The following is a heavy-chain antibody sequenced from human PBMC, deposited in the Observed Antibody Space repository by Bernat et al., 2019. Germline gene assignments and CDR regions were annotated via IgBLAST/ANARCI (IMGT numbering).Heavy chain of an antibody. Sequence: QVQLVQSGAEVKKPGASVKVSCKASGYTFTSYGISWVRQAPGQGLEWMGWISAYNGNTNYAQKPQGRVTMTTDTSTSTAYMELRSLRSDDTAVYYCARAGYCSSTSCYAEGYYYYYYMDVWGKGNTVTVSS. J-gene: IGHJ6*03. CDR3: ARAGYCSSTSCYAEGYYYYYYMDV. CDR1: GYTFTSYG. CDR2: ISAYNGNT. V-gene: IGHV1-18*01. D-gene: IGHD2-2*01.